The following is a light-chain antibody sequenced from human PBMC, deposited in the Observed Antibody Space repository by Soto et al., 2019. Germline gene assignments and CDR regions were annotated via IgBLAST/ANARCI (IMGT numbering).Light chain of an antibody. J-gene: IGLJ3*02. CDR1: NSDVGIYDF. CDR2: EVS. CDR3: SSFVAGNNYWV. Sequence: QSVLTQPASVSGTPGQSITISCTGSNSDVGIYDFVSWYQHHPGRAPKLIVSEVSHRPSGVSNRFSGSKSGNTASLTISGLQSEDEADYYCSSFVAGNNYWVFGGGTKLTVL. V-gene: IGLV2-14*01.